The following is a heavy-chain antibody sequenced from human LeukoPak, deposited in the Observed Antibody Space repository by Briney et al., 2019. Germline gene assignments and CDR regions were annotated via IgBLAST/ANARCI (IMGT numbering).Heavy chain of an antibody. CDR2: IHPEDAET. CDR3: AKDALTHSSGWYGWFDP. D-gene: IGHD6-19*01. V-gene: IGHV1-24*01. Sequence: ASVKVSCKVSGYTLKEISIHWVRQAPGKGLEWMGGIHPEDAETIYAQTFQGRVTMTADTSTDTAYMELSSLRSDDTAVYYCAKDALTHSSGWYGWFDPWGQGTLVTVSS. CDR1: GYTLKEIS. J-gene: IGHJ5*02.